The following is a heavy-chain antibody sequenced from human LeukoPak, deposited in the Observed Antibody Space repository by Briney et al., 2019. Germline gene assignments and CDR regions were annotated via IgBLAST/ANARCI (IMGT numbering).Heavy chain of an antibody. CDR2: IYTSGST. Sequence: SETLSLTCTVSGGSISSGSYYWGWIRQPAGTGLEWIGRIYTSGSTNYNPSLKSRVTISVDTSKNQFSLKLSSVTAADTAVYYCARGIAARLVVNWFDPWGQGTLVTVSS. D-gene: IGHD6-6*01. CDR1: GGSISSGSYY. CDR3: ARGIAARLVVNWFDP. J-gene: IGHJ5*02. V-gene: IGHV4-61*02.